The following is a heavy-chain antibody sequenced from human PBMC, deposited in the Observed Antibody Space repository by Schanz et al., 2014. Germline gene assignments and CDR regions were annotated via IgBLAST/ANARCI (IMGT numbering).Heavy chain of an antibody. Sequence: QVQLVESGGGVVQPGRSLRLSCAASGFTFSSYGMHWVRQAPGKGLEWVAIIWYDGSNKYYADSVKGRFTISRDNSKNSLYLQMNGLRAEDTAVFYCARDGAELYYFDDWGQGTLXTVSS. V-gene: IGHV3-33*01. J-gene: IGHJ4*02. CDR2: IWYDGSNK. D-gene: IGHD1-1*01. CDR1: GFTFSSYG. CDR3: ARDGAELYYFDD.